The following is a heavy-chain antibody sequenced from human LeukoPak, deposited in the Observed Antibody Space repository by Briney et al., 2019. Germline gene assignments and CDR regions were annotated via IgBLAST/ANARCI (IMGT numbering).Heavy chain of an antibody. D-gene: IGHD6-19*01. CDR1: GFTFSSYA. J-gene: IGHJ4*02. V-gene: IGHV3-23*01. CDR2: ISGSGGST. CDR3: AKRKREQWLGFDY. Sequence: GGSLRLSCAASGFTFSSYAMSWVRQAPGKGLEWVSAISGSGGSTYYADSVKGRFTISRDNSKNTLYPQMNSLRAEDTAVYYCAKRKREQWLGFDYWGQGTLVTVSS.